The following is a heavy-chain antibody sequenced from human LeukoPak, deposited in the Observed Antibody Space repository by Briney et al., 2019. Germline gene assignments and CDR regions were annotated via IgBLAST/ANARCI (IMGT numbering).Heavy chain of an antibody. V-gene: IGHV4-34*01. CDR2: SNHSGST. Sequence: SETLSLTCAVYGGSFSGYYWSRIRQPPGKGLEWTGESNHSGSTNYNPSLKSRVTISVDTSKNQFSLKLSSVTAADTAVYYCAREGYSSGWPGDAFDIWGQGTMVTVSS. D-gene: IGHD6-19*01. CDR1: GGSFSGYY. J-gene: IGHJ3*02. CDR3: AREGYSSGWPGDAFDI.